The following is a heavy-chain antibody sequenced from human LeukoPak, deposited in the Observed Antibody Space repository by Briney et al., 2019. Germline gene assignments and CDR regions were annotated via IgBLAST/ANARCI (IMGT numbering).Heavy chain of an antibody. CDR2: INHSGST. CDR1: GGSFSGYY. D-gene: IGHD1-26*01. Sequence: SETLSLTCAVYGGSFSGYYWSWIRQPPGKGLEWIGEINHSGSTNYNPSLKSRVTISVDTSKNQFSLKLSSVTAAGTAVYYCVARSYYFDYWGQGTLVTVSS. CDR3: VARSYYFDY. J-gene: IGHJ4*02. V-gene: IGHV4-34*01.